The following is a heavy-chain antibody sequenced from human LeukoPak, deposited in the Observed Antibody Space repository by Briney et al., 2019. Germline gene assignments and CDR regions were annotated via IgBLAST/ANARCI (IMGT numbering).Heavy chain of an antibody. CDR1: GYTFTGYY. D-gene: IGHD2-15*01. CDR3: AREYGYCSGGSCYWDPDDAFDI. CDR2: INPSGGST. Sequence: ASVKVSCKASGYTFTGYYMHWVRQAPGQGLEWMGIINPSGGSTSYAQKFQGRVTITADKSTSTAYMELSSLRSEDTAVYYCAREYGYCSGGSCYWDPDDAFDIWGQGTMVTVSS. J-gene: IGHJ3*02. V-gene: IGHV1-46*01.